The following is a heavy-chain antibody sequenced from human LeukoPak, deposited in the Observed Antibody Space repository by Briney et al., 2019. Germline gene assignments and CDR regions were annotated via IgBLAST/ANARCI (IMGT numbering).Heavy chain of an antibody. D-gene: IGHD3-22*01. V-gene: IGHV3-21*01. Sequence: GGSLRLSCAASGFTFSSYSMNWVRQAPGKGLEWVSCISSSSSYIYYADSVKDRFTISRDNAKNSLYLQMNSLRAEDTAVYYCARTAYDSSGYGAFDIWGQGTMVTVSS. CDR3: ARTAYDSSGYGAFDI. J-gene: IGHJ3*02. CDR2: ISSSSSYI. CDR1: GFTFSSYS.